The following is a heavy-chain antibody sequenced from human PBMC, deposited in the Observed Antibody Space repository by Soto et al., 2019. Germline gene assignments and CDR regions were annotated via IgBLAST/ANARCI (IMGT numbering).Heavy chain of an antibody. D-gene: IGHD4-17*01. CDR1: GYSFTNYW. Sequence: PGESLKISCKVSGYSFTNYWIAWVRQMPGKGLEYMGIIYPSDSDTRYSPSFQGQVTISADKSINTAYLQWSSLKASDTAMYYCARHGFYGDYSSNYFDPWGQGTLVTVSS. CDR3: ARHGFYGDYSSNYFDP. CDR2: IYPSDSDT. V-gene: IGHV5-51*01. J-gene: IGHJ5*02.